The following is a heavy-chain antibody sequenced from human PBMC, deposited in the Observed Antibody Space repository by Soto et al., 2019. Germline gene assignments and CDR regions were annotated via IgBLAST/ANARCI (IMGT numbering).Heavy chain of an antibody. CDR1: GYTSTSYD. J-gene: IGHJ4*02. CDR3: ARAPRERGFDY. CDR2: MNPNSGNT. Sequence: ASVKVSCKASGYTSTSYDINWVRQATGQGPEWMGWMNPNSGNTGYAQKFQGRVTMTRSTSISTAYMELSSLRSDDTAVYYCARAPRERGFDYWGPGTLVTVSS. D-gene: IGHD1-26*01. V-gene: IGHV1-8*01.